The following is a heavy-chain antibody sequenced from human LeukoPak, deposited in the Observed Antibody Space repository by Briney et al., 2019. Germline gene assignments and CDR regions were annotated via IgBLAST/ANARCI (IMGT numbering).Heavy chain of an antibody. CDR3: ANGWGSYYPFDY. D-gene: IGHD1-26*01. CDR1: GFTFSSYW. V-gene: IGHV3-74*01. J-gene: IGHJ4*02. CDR2: INSDGSST. Sequence: GGSLRLSCAASGFTFSSYWMHWVRQAPGKGLVWVSRINSDGSSTSYADSVKGRFTISRDNAKNTLYLQMNSLRAEDTAVYYCANGWGSYYPFDYWGQGTLVTVSS.